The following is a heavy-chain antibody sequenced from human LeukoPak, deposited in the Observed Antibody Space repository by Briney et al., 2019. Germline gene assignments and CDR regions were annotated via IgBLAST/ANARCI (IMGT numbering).Heavy chain of an antibody. CDR2: ISSSSSYI. V-gene: IGHV3-21*01. CDR1: GFTFSSYS. Sequence: GGSLRLSCAASGFTFSSYSMNWVRQAPGKGLEWVSSISSSSSYIYYADSVKGRFTISRDNAKNSLYLQMNSLRAEDTAVYYCARDGPRPGWELRSGAFDIWGQGTMVTVSS. D-gene: IGHD1-26*01. CDR3: ARDGPRPGWELRSGAFDI. J-gene: IGHJ3*02.